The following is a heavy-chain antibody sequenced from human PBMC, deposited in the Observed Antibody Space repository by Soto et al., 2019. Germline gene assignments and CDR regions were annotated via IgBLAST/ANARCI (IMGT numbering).Heavy chain of an antibody. Sequence: GESLKISCKASGYSFSRYWIGWVRQIPGKGLEWMGIIFPDDSETRYSPSFQGKVSISVDKSITTAYLQWSSLKASDTAMYYCARRLYDTSGYRYFDFWGQGTLVTVSS. J-gene: IGHJ4*02. CDR2: IFPDDSET. D-gene: IGHD3-22*01. CDR3: ARRLYDTSGYRYFDF. V-gene: IGHV5-51*01. CDR1: GYSFSRYW.